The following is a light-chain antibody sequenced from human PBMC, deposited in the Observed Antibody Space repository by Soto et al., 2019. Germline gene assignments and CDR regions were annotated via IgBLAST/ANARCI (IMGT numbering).Light chain of an antibody. Sequence: QSVLTQPTSVSGAPGQRVTISCTGGSSNIGAPYDVHWYQQLPGTAPKLLIYGNINRPSGVPDRFSGSKSGTSASLAITGLQAEDEADYYCQSYDSSLSASVFGGGTKVTVL. CDR3: QSYDSSLSASV. CDR2: GNI. CDR1: SSNIGAPYD. J-gene: IGLJ2*01. V-gene: IGLV1-40*01.